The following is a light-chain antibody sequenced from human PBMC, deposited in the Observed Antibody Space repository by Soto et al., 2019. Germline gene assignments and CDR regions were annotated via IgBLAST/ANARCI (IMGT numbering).Light chain of an antibody. J-gene: IGKJ2*01. CDR1: QSVSSY. Sequence: EIVLTQSPATLSLSPGERATLSCRASQSVSSYLAWYQQKPGQAPRLLIYDASNRATGIPARFSGGGSGTDFTLPVSSLEPDDLAFYYCQQRFNWPRFTFGQGTKLVIK. CDR2: DAS. CDR3: QQRFNWPRFT. V-gene: IGKV3-11*01.